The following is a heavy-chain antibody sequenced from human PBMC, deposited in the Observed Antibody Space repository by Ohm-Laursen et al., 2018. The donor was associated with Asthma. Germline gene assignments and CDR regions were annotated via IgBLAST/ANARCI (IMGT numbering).Heavy chain of an antibody. D-gene: IGHD3-10*01. Sequence: SLRLSCSASGFTFNSYAMHWVRQAPGKGLEWVAVISNDGTNKYYADSVKGRFTMSRDNSKNTLYLQMNNLRAEDTAFYYCAVSIYAYGEGAYWGQGTLVTFSS. CDR3: AVSIYAYGEGAY. CDR2: ISNDGTNK. CDR1: GFTFNSYA. V-gene: IGHV3-30-3*02. J-gene: IGHJ4*02.